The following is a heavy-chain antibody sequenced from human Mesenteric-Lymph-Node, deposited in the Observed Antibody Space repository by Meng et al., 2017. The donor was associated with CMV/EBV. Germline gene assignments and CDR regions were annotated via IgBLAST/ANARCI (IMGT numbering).Heavy chain of an antibody. CDR1: GYTFTGYY. Sequence: ASVKVSCKASGYTFTGYYLHWVRQAPGQGPEWMGWINPKSGGTNYAQKFQGRVTLTSDTSINTGYMQLNRLRSDDTAVYFCASHYYETSSYSHDCWGQGTLVTVSS. CDR2: INPKSGGT. D-gene: IGHD3-22*01. V-gene: IGHV1-2*02. J-gene: IGHJ4*02. CDR3: ASHYYETSSYSHDC.